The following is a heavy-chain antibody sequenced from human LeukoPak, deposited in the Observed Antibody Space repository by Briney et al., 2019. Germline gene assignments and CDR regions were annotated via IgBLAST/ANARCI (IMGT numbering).Heavy chain of an antibody. CDR3: AREVVVVPAAARYFDP. J-gene: IGHJ5*02. V-gene: IGHV4-4*07. CDR1: GGSISSSY. CDR2: THSSGST. D-gene: IGHD2-15*01. Sequence: SETLSLTCTVSGGSISSSYWSWMRQPAGKGLEWIGPTHSSGSTNYSPSLKSRGTMSVDTSKNHVSLRLASVTAADEAVDYCAREVVVVPAAARYFDPWGQGALVTVSS.